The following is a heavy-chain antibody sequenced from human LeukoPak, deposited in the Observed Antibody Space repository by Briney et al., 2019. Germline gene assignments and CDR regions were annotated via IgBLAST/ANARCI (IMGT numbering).Heavy chain of an antibody. Sequence: GGSLRLSCEDSGSTFSSYWMSWVRQAPGKGLEWVANINQDESEKYYVDSVKGRFTISRDNAKNSLYLQMSSLRGEDTAVYYCARDTSVAAAGLDAFDIWGQGTMVTVSS. J-gene: IGHJ3*02. CDR1: GSTFSSYW. CDR2: INQDESEK. D-gene: IGHD6-13*01. V-gene: IGHV3-7*01. CDR3: ARDTSVAAAGLDAFDI.